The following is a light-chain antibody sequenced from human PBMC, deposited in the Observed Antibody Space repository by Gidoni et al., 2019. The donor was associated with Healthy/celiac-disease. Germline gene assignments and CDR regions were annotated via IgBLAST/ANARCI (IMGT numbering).Light chain of an antibody. CDR3: QQYNSYSQA. CDR2: KAS. CDR1: QSISSW. J-gene: IGKJ1*01. V-gene: IGKV1-5*03. Sequence: DIQMTQSPSTLSASVGDRVTITCRASQSISSWLAWYQQKPGKAPNLLIYKASSLESGVPSRFSGSGSGTEFTLTISSLQPEDFATYYCQQYNSYSQAFGQXTKVEIK.